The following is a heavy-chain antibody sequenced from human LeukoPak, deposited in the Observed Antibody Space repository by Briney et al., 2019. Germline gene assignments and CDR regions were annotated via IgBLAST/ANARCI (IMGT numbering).Heavy chain of an antibody. CDR2: ISSSSSTI. V-gene: IGHV3-48*01. D-gene: IGHD3-3*01. J-gene: IGHJ4*02. CDR1: GFTFSSYS. CDR3: TRDMYDFWSGFSDY. Sequence: GGSLRLSCAASGFTFSSYSMNWVRQAPGKGLEWVSYISSSSSTIYYADSVKGRFTISRDNAKNSLYLQMNSLRAEDTAVYYCTRDMYDFWSGFSDYWGQGTLVTVSS.